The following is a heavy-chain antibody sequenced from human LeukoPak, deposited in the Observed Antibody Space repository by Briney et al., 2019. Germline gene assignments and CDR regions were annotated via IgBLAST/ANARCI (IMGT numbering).Heavy chain of an antibody. CDR1: GGTFSSYA. CDR3: ARLLAYCGGDRYSTFPDY. Sequence: ASVKVSCKASGGTFSSYAISWVRQAPGQGLEWMGRIIPIFGIANYAQKFQGRVTITADKSTSTAYMELSSLRSEDTAVYYCARLLAYCGGDRYSTFPDYWGQGTLVTVSS. V-gene: IGHV1-69*04. D-gene: IGHD2-21*02. CDR2: IIPIFGIA. J-gene: IGHJ4*02.